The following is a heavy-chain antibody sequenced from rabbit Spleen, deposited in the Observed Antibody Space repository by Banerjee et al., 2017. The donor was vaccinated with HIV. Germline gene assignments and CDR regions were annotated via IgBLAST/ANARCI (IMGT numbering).Heavy chain of an antibody. J-gene: IGHJ6*01. CDR3: ARDAGTSFSTYGMDL. CDR2: IHGGSINNI. Sequence: QQQLEESGGGLVKPEGSLTLTCKASGFSFSDRDVMCWVRQAPGKGLEWIACIHGGSINNIYYATWAKGRFTISKTSSTTVTLQMTSLTAADTATYFCARDAGTSFSTYGMDLWGPGTLVTVS. V-gene: IGHV1S45*01. D-gene: IGHD8-1*01. CDR1: GFSFSDRDV.